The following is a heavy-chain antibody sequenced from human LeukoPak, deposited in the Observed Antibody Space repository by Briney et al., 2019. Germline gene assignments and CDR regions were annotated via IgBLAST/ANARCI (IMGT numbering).Heavy chain of an antibody. J-gene: IGHJ4*02. V-gene: IGHV1-69*04. CDR3: ARDTTGTTGTTGECDY. Sequence: ASVKVSCKXSGGTFSSYTISWVRQAPGQGLERMGRIIPILGIANYSQKFQGRVTITADKSTSTAYMELSSLRSEDTAVYYCARDTTGTTGTTGECDYWGQGTLVTVSS. CDR2: IIPILGIA. D-gene: IGHD1-1*01. CDR1: GGTFSSYT.